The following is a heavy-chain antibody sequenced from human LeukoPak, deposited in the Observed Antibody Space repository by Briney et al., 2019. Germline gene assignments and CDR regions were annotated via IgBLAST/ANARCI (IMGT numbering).Heavy chain of an antibody. J-gene: IGHJ6*03. CDR2: INHSAST. Sequence: SETLSLTCAVYGGSFSGYYWSWIRQPPGKGLEWIGEINHSASTNYNPSLKSRVTISVDTSKNQFSLKLSSVTAADTAVYYCARLAGPYNYYMDVWGKGATVTISS. D-gene: IGHD6-13*01. V-gene: IGHV4-34*01. CDR1: GGSFSGYY. CDR3: ARLAGPYNYYMDV.